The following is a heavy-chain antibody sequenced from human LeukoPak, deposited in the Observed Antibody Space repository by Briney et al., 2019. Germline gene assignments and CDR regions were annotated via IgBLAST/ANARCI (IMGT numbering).Heavy chain of an antibody. CDR2: IIPIFGTA. D-gene: IGHD3-3*01. J-gene: IGHJ6*03. V-gene: IGHV1-69*06. Sequence: GASVKVSCKTSGGSFSSYAINWVRQAPGQGLEWVGGIIPIFGTANYAQKFQGRVTITADKFTSTAYMELSSLRSEDTAVYYCARNDFWSGYGALYYYYMDVWGKGTTVTVSS. CDR1: GGSFSSYA. CDR3: ARNDFWSGYGALYYYYMDV.